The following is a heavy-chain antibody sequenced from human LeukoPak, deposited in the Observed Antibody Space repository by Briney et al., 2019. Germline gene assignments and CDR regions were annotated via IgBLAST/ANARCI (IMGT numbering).Heavy chain of an antibody. CDR2: INPNSGGT. CDR3: ARAQDIVAPYGMDV. CDR1: GYTFTGYY. D-gene: IGHD5-12*01. Sequence: ASVKVSCKASGYTFTGYYMHWVRQAPGQGLEWMGWINPNSGGTNYAQKFQGRVTMTRDTSISTAYMELSRLRFDDTAVYYCARAQDIVAPYGMDVWGQGTTVTVSS. J-gene: IGHJ6*02. V-gene: IGHV1-2*02.